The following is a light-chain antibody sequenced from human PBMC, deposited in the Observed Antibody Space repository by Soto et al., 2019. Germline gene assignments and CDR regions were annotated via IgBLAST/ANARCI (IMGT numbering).Light chain of an antibody. J-gene: IGKJ4*01. Sequence: EIVLTQSPGTLSLSPGERATLSCRASQTVTNTYLAWYQQKSGQAPKFLIYGASNRATGIPDRFSGSGSGTDFTLIISRLEPEDFAVYYCQQYGTLPPTFGGGTKVEI. CDR2: GAS. CDR3: QQYGTLPPT. V-gene: IGKV3-20*01. CDR1: QTVTNTY.